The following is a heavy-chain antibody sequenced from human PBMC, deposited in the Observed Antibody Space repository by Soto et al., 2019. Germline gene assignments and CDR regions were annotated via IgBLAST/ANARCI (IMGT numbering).Heavy chain of an antibody. Sequence: SETLSLTCTVSGGSISSYYWSWIRQPPGKGLEWIGYIYYSGSTNYNPSLKSRVTISVDMSKNQFSLKLSSVTAADTAVYYCARGGRYDAFDIWGQGTMVTVSS. J-gene: IGHJ3*02. V-gene: IGHV4-59*01. CDR2: IYYSGST. CDR1: GGSISSYY. CDR3: ARGGRYDAFDI. D-gene: IGHD1-26*01.